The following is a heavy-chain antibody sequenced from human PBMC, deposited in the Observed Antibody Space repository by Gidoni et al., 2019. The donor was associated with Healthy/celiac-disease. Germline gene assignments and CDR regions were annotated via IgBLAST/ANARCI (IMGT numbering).Heavy chain of an antibody. D-gene: IGHD1-7*01. CDR1: GGSVSSGMYY. CDR3: ARDRGGTTFYYYYGMDV. V-gene: IGHV4-61*01. Sequence: QVQLQESGPGLVKPSETLSLTCTVSGGSVSSGMYYWRWIRQPPGKGREWIGYIYYSGSTNYTPSLKCRVTISVDTSKNQFSLKLSSVTAADTAVYYCARDRGGTTFYYYYGMDVWGQGTTVTVSS. J-gene: IGHJ6*02. CDR2: IYYSGST.